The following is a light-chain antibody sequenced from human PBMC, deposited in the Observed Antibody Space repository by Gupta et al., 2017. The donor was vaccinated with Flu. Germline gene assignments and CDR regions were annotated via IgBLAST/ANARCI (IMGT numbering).Light chain of an antibody. CDR1: QNINTY. CDR3: EQSYTTPPM. J-gene: IGKJ1*01. CDR2: ASS. V-gene: IGKV1-39*01. Sequence: DIQVTQSPTSLSAYVGDRVTITCRASQNINTYLNWYQQRPGSALRLLIYASSTLQSGVPSRFSGSGSGTDFTLTITSLQPEDFAVYYCEQSYTTPPMFGQGTKVEI.